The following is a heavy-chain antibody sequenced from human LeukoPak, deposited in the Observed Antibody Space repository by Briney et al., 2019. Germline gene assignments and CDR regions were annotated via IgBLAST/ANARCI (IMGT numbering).Heavy chain of an antibody. V-gene: IGHV3-30-3*01. CDR1: GFTFSSYV. CDR2: ISYDVIHK. D-gene: IGHD2-2*01. J-gene: IGHJ6*03. CDR3: ATICSTSCYGYYMDV. Sequence: GGSLRLSCAASGFTFSSYVMHWVRQAPGKGPEWVAVISYDVIHKYYADSVKGRFTISRDNAKNSLYLQMNSLRVEDTAVYYCATICSTSCYGYYMDVWGKGTTVTVSS.